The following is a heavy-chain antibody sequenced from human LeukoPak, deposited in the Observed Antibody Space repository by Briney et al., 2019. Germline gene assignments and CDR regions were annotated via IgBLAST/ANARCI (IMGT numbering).Heavy chain of an antibody. CDR3: AKSFYSSSSRYYFYYMDV. J-gene: IGHJ6*03. CDR1: GFSLSTYA. D-gene: IGHD6-6*01. V-gene: IGHV3-30*02. Sequence: PGGSLRLSCAASGFSLSTYAMHWVRQAPGKGLEWLTFISYGGSNKFYADSVKGRFILSRDNSKNTLYLQMNSLRAEDTAVYYCAKSFYSSSSRYYFYYMDVWGKGTTVTVSS. CDR2: ISYGGSNK.